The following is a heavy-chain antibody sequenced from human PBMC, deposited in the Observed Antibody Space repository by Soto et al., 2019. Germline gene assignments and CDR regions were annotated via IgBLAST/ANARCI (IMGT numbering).Heavy chain of an antibody. CDR2: INHSGST. CDR3: ARGSIAVARKYFQH. J-gene: IGHJ1*01. CDR1: GGSFSGYY. Sequence: QVQLQQWGAGLLKPSETLSLTCAVYGGSFSGYYWSWIRQPPGKGLEWIGEINHSGSTNYNPSLKSRVTISVDTSKNQFSLKLSSVTAADTAVYYCARGSIAVARKYFQHWGQGTLVTVSS. V-gene: IGHV4-34*01. D-gene: IGHD6-19*01.